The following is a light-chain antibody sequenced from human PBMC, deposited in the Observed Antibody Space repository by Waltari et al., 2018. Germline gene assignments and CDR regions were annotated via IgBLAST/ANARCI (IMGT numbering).Light chain of an antibody. CDR3: SSQTLDGLVL. V-gene: IGLV2-14*03. CDR2: DVT. J-gene: IGLJ2*01. Sequence: QSALTQPASVAGSPGQSITISCSEVGSAVGASDSVSWHQHHPGKAPQVIIYDVTNRPSGVSDRFSASKSANTASLTISRLQPEDEADYYCSSQTLDGLVLFGGGTRLTVL. CDR1: GSAVGASDS.